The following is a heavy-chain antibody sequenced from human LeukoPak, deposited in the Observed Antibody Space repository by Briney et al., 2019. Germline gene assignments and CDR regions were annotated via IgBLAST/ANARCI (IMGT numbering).Heavy chain of an antibody. Sequence: PGGSLRLSCAASGFTFSSHWMHWVRQAPGKGLVCVARIKSDGTYRDYGDSVRGRFTISRDNAKDTLYLQVNSLRAEDTAVYYCVRDDRSYGVDYWGQGTPVTVSS. V-gene: IGHV3-74*01. D-gene: IGHD4-17*01. CDR2: IKSDGTYR. CDR1: GFTFSSHW. CDR3: VRDDRSYGVDY. J-gene: IGHJ4*02.